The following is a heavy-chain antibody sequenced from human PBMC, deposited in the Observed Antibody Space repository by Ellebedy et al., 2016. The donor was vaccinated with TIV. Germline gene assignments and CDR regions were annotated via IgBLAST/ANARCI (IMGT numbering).Heavy chain of an antibody. J-gene: IGHJ4*01. CDR1: GFTFSSYY. V-gene: IGHV3-7*01. CDR3: AGRGY. Sequence: GGSLRLSXAASGFTFSSYYMNWVRQAPGKGLEWVANIKQDGSEKYYVDSVKGRFTISRDNAKNSLYLQMNSLRAEDTAVYYCAGRGYWGPGTLVTVSS. D-gene: IGHD3-10*01. CDR2: IKQDGSEK.